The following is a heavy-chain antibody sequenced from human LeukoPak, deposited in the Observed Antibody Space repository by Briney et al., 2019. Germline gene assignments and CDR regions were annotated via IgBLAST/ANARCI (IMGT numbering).Heavy chain of an antibody. J-gene: IGHJ6*03. D-gene: IGHD2-21*02. CDR2: INSDGSST. V-gene: IGHV3-74*01. CDR3: ARNGAPVVTAITPYYYYMDV. CDR1: GFTFSSSW. Sequence: GGSLRLSYTASGFTFSSSWMHWVRQAPGKGLMWVSRINSDGSSTIYADSVRGRFTISRDNAKNTLYLQMNSLRAEDTAVYYCARNGAPVVTAITPYYYYMDVWGKGTTVTVSS.